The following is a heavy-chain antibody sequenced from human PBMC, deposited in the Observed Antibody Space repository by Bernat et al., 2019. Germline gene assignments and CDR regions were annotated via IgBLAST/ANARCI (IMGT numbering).Heavy chain of an antibody. J-gene: IGHJ4*02. CDR1: GFTFDDYA. CDR2: ISGDGGST. D-gene: IGHD3-3*01. V-gene: IGHV3-43*02. Sequence: EVQLVESGGGVVQPGGSLRLSCAASGFTFDDYAMHWVRQAPGKGLEWVSLISGDGGSTYYADSVKGRFTISRDNSKNSLYLQMNSLRTEDTALYYCAKDSGEGYYDFWSGYCALDYWGQGTLVTVSS. CDR3: AKDSGEGYYDFWSGYCALDY.